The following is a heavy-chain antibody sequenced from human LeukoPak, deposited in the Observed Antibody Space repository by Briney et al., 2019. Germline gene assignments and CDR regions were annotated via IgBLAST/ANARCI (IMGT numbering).Heavy chain of an antibody. V-gene: IGHV3-23*01. D-gene: IGHD2-2*01. CDR1: GFAFNSYP. CDR2: ISGGSDYT. Sequence: GGSLRLSCAASGFAFNSYPMNWVRQAPGKGLEWVSTISGGSDYTNYADSVKGRFTISRDNSKNTLYLQMNSLRAEDTALYYCAKGEVGYCSSASCYLVYWGQGTLVTVSS. J-gene: IGHJ4*02. CDR3: AKGEVGYCSSASCYLVY.